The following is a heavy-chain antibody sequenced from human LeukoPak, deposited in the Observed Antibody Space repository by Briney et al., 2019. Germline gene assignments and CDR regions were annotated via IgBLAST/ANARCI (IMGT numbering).Heavy chain of an antibody. Sequence: SETLSLTCSVSGGSINSDYWSWIRQPPGKGLEWIGSITYSGSTYYNPSLKRRVTISIDTSKNQFSLKLSSVTAADTAVYYCARERREQLLPPYTRSVTYFDYWGQGTLVTVSS. J-gene: IGHJ4*02. CDR3: ARERREQLLPPYTRSVTYFDY. CDR1: GGSINSDY. CDR2: ITYSGST. V-gene: IGHV4-59*12. D-gene: IGHD2-2*01.